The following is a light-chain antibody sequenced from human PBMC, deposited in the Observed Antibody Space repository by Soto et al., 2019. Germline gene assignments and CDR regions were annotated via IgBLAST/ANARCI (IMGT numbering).Light chain of an antibody. CDR2: GAS. V-gene: IGKV3-20*01. J-gene: IGKJ4*01. CDR3: QQYYWSPLT. CDR1: QRVTSNY. Sequence: EVVLTQSPGTLSLPPGERATLSCRASQRVTSNYLAWYQQKPGQAPRLLIYGASSRATGIPDRFSGSASGTDFTLTISRLEPEDFAVYYCQQYYWSPLTFGGGTKMEIK.